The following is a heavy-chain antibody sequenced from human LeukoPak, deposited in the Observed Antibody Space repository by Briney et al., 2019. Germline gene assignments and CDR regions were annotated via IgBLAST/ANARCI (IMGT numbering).Heavy chain of an antibody. CDR2: IRYDGSNK. CDR1: GFTFSSYG. Sequence: PGGSLRLSCAASGFTFSSYGMHWVRQAPGKGLEWVAFIRYDGSNKYYADSVKGRFTISRDNAKNSLYLQMNSLRAEDTAVYYCARAVPTYNYYYYMDVWGKGTTVTVSS. J-gene: IGHJ6*03. CDR3: ARAVPTYNYYYYMDV. V-gene: IGHV3-30*02.